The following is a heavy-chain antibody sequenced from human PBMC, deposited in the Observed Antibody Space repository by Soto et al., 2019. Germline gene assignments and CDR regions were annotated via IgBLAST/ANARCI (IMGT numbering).Heavy chain of an antibody. CDR3: ARDSGSVVYAMMVIGWFDP. Sequence: GGSLRLSCAASGFTFSSYSMNWVRQAPGKGLEWVSYISSSSSTIYYADSVKGRFTISRDNAKNSLYLQMNSLRAEDTAVYYCARDSGSVVYAMMVIGWFDPWGQGTLVTVSS. J-gene: IGHJ5*02. CDR1: GFTFSSYS. V-gene: IGHV3-48*01. D-gene: IGHD2-8*02. CDR2: ISSSSSTI.